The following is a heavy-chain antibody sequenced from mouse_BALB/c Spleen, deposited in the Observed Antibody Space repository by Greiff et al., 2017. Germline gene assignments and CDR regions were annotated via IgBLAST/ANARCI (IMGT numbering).Heavy chain of an antibody. CDR3: SVPAYAMDY. CDR2: ISDGGSYT. V-gene: IGHV5-4*02. J-gene: IGHJ4*01. CDR1: GFTFSDYY. D-gene: IGHD1-1*01. Sequence: EVKVVESGGGLVKPGGSLKLSCAASGFTFSDYYMYWVRQTPEKRLEWVATISDGGSYTYYPDSVKGRFTISRDNAKNNLYLQMSSLKSEDTARYYCSVPAYAMDYWGQGTSVTVSS.